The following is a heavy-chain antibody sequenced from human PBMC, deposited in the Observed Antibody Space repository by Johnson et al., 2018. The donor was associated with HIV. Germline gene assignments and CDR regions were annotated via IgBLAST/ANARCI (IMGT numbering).Heavy chain of an antibody. V-gene: IGHV3-30-3*01. CDR1: GFTFSSYW. Sequence: QVQLVESGGGLVQPGRSLRLSCAASGFTFSSYWMSWVRQAPGKGLEWVAVISYDGSNKYYADSVKGRFTISRDNSKNTLYLQMNSLRAEDTAVYYCARDVKVCAFDIWGQGTMVSVSS. CDR2: ISYDGSNK. D-gene: IGHD3-16*01. J-gene: IGHJ3*02. CDR3: ARDVKVCAFDI.